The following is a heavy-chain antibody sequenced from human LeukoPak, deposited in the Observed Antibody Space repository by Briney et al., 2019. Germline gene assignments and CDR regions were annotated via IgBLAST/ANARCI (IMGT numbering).Heavy chain of an antibody. CDR2: INPNSGGT. CDR3: ARVSISNSRFDY. V-gene: IGHV1-2*06. J-gene: IGHJ4*02. Sequence: ASVKVSCKASGYTFTGYYMHWVRQAPGQGLEWMGRINPNSGGTNYAQKFQGRVTMTRDTSISTAYMELSRLRSDDTAVYYCARVSISNSRFDYWGQGTLVTASS. CDR1: GYTFTGYY. D-gene: IGHD4-23*01.